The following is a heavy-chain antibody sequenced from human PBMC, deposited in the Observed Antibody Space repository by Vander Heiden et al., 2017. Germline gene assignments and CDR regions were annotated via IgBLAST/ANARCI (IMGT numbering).Heavy chain of an antibody. D-gene: IGHD1-26*01. CDR1: GFTFPDYS. J-gene: IGHJ6*02. V-gene: IGHV3-9*01. Sequence: EVKLVETGGDLVQHGGQLRISCAASGFTFPDYSMHWFRQVPGKGLQWVSGINWNSGRIGYADSVKGRFTISRDNAKNSLYLQMNSLRGEDTALYYCIKETSAGGADVWGQGTTVTVSS. CDR2: INWNSGRI. CDR3: IKETSAGGADV.